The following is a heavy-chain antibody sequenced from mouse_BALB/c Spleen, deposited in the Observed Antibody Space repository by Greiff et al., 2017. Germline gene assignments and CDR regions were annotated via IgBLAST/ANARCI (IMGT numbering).Heavy chain of an antibody. J-gene: IGHJ2*01. CDR2: INSNGGST. D-gene: IGHD4-1*01. V-gene: IGHV5-6-3*01. CDR3: ARETGYFDY. Sequence: VQLKESGGGLVQPGGSLKLSCAASGFTFSSYGMSWVRQTPDKRLELVATINSNGGSTYYPDSVKSRFTISRDNAKNTLYLQMSSLKSEDTAMYYCARETGYFDYWGQGTTLTVSS. CDR1: GFTFSSYG.